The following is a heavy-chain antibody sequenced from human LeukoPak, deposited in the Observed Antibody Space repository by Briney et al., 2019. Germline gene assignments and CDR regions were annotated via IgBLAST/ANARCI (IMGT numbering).Heavy chain of an antibody. CDR2: IKGDGSKM. J-gene: IGHJ3*02. CDR1: GFTFSSYW. V-gene: IGHV3-7*01. Sequence: PGGSLTLSCAASGFTFSSYWMTWLRQAPGRGLEWVANIKGDGSKMNSVDSVKGRFTISRDDAKNTLSLQMNSLRAEDTAVYYCARGSRGYDSLTGPYHIWGQGTMVTVSS. CDR3: ARGSRGYDSLTGPYHI. D-gene: IGHD3-9*01.